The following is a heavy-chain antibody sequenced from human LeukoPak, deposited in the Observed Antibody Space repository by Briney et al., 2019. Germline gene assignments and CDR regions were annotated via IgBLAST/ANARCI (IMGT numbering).Heavy chain of an antibody. D-gene: IGHD5-12*01. CDR3: ARDIRPAGTINDAFDI. CDR2: INPSGGST. J-gene: IGHJ3*02. CDR1: GYTFTSYY. V-gene: IGHV1-46*01. Sequence: ASVKVSCKASGYTFTSYYMHWVRQAPGQGLEWIGIINPSGGSTSYAQKFQGRVTMTRDMSTSTVYMELSSLRSEDTAVYYCARDIRPAGTINDAFDIWGQGTMVTVSS.